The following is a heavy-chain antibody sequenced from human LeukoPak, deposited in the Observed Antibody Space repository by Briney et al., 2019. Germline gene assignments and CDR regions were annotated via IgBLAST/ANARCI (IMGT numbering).Heavy chain of an antibody. J-gene: IGHJ2*01. V-gene: IGHV1-46*01. Sequence: GASVKVSCKASGCTFTSYYMHWVRQAPGQGLEWMGIINPSGGSTSYAQKFQGRVTMTRDTSASTVYMELSSLRSEDTAVYYCARAYCSSTSCYGDFDLWGRGTLVTVSS. CDR3: ARAYCSSTSCYGDFDL. CDR2: INPSGGST. D-gene: IGHD2-2*01. CDR1: GCTFTSYY.